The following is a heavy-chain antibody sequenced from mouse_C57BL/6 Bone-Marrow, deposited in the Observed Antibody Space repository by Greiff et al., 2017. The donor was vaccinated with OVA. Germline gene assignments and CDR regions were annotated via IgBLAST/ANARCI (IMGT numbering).Heavy chain of an antibody. CDR2: ISSGSSTI. J-gene: IGHJ1*03. CDR1: GFTFSDYG. CDR3: AGGYFDV. V-gene: IGHV5-17*01. Sequence: EVKVVESGGGLVKPGGSLKLSCAASGFTFSDYGMHWVRQAPEKGLEWVAYISSGSSTIYYADTVKGRFTISRDNAKNTLFLQMTSLGSEDTAMYYCAGGYFDVWGTGTTVTVSS.